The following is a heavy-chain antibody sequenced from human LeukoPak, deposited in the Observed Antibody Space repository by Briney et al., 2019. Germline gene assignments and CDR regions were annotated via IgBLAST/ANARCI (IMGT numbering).Heavy chain of an antibody. CDR3: ARSTFGDYSFDY. J-gene: IGHJ4*02. CDR1: VGSISSYY. D-gene: IGHD3-3*01. Sequence: PSETLSLTCTVSVGSISSYYWGWIRQPPGKGLEWIGYIFHSGSTNSNPSLKSRVPISVDTSKNQFSLNLRFVTAADTAVYYCARSTFGDYSFDYWGQGTLVTVSS. CDR2: IFHSGST. V-gene: IGHV4-59*01.